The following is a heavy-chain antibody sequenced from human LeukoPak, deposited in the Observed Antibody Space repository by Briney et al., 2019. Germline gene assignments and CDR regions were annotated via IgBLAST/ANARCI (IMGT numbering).Heavy chain of an antibody. CDR3: AREVYCSTTSCYTGYFQH. J-gene: IGHJ1*01. CDR1: GFTFSSYW. Sequence: PGGSLRLSCAASGFTFSSYWMSWVRQAPGKGLEWVANIRQDGSEKYYVDSVKGRFTISRGNAKNSLYLQMNSLRAEDTAVYYCAREVYCSTTSCYTGYFQHWGQGTLVTVSS. V-gene: IGHV3-7*01. CDR2: IRQDGSEK. D-gene: IGHD2-2*02.